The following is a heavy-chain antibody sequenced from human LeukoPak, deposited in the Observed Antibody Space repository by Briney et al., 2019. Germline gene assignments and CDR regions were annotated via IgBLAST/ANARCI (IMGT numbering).Heavy chain of an antibody. Sequence: SETLSLTCTVSGGSISSYYWSWIRQPAGKGLEWIGRIYTSGSTNYNPSLKSRVTMSVDTSKNQFSLKLSSVTAADTAVYYCARDYHDSSGYYFEAPYYFDYWGQGTLVTVSS. D-gene: IGHD3-22*01. CDR3: ARDYHDSSGYYFEAPYYFDY. CDR2: IYTSGST. CDR1: GGSISSYY. V-gene: IGHV4-4*07. J-gene: IGHJ4*02.